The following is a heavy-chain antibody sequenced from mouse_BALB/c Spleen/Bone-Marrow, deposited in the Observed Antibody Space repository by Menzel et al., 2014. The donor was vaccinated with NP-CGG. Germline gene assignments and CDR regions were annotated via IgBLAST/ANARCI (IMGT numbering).Heavy chain of an antibody. Sequence: EVKVEESGGGLVKPGGSLKLSCAASGFTFSSYAMSWVRQSPEKRLEWVAEISSGGSYTYYPDTVTGRFTISRDNAKNTLYLEMSSLRPEDTAMYYCARDHYGYYTMDYWGQGTSVTVSS. V-gene: IGHV5-9-4*01. J-gene: IGHJ4*01. CDR1: GFTFSSYA. CDR3: ARDHYGYYTMDY. CDR2: ISSGGSYT. D-gene: IGHD1-2*01.